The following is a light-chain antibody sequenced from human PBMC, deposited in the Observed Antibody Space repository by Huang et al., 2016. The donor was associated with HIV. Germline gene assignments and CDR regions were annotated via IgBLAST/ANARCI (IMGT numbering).Light chain of an antibody. CDR1: QGVATW. J-gene: IGKJ2*01. Sequence: DIQMTQSPPTLSASVGDRVNINWRASQGVATWVAWYQQKPGKAPKLLIYQASLLDSGASPRCRGSGSETQFSITIADLLPNDSVTYYCEQYSTFPMYTFAQGTKLEI. V-gene: IGKV1-5*03. CDR3: EQYSTFPMYT. CDR2: QAS.